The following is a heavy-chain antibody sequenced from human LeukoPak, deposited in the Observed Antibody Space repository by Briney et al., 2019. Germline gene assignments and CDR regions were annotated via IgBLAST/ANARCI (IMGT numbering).Heavy chain of an antibody. J-gene: IGHJ4*02. Sequence: SETLSLTCTVSGGSTTGYYWSWIRQSPGKGLEWIGNIYYSGSTNYNPSLKSRVTISVDTSKIQFSLRLSSVTAADTAVYYCARHGAYSSGWDRPFDYWGQGTLVTVSS. D-gene: IGHD6-19*01. CDR1: GGSTTGYY. CDR2: IYYSGST. V-gene: IGHV4-59*08. CDR3: ARHGAYSSGWDRPFDY.